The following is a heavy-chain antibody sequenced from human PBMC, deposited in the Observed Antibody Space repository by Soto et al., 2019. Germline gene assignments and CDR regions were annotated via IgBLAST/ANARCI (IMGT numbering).Heavy chain of an antibody. CDR1: GYTFTGYY. CDR2: INPNSGGT. J-gene: IGHJ3*02. V-gene: IGHV1-2*04. Sequence: GASVKVSCKASGYTFTGYYMHWVRQAPGQGLEWMGWINPNSGGTNYAQKFQGWVTMTRDTSISTAYMELSRLRSDDTAVYYCARATKTTVTKGAFDIWGQGTMVTVS. D-gene: IGHD4-17*01. CDR3: ARATKTTVTKGAFDI.